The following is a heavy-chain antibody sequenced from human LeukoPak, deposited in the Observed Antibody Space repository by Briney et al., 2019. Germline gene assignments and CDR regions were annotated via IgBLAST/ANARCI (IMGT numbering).Heavy chain of an antibody. Sequence: GGSLRLSCAASGFTFSSYWMSWVGQAPGKGLEWVAKIKQDGSEKYYVDSVKGRFTISRDNAKNSLYLQMNSLRAEDTAVYYCARELDTMIVVVMGLDYWGQGTLVTVSS. CDR3: ARELDTMIVVVMGLDY. V-gene: IGHV3-7*04. CDR2: IKQDGSEK. J-gene: IGHJ4*02. D-gene: IGHD3-22*01. CDR1: GFTFSSYW.